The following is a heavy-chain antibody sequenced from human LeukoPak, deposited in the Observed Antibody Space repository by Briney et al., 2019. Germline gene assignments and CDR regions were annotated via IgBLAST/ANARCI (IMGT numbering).Heavy chain of an antibody. J-gene: IGHJ3*02. V-gene: IGHV5-51*01. CDR3: ARSAATFFHDSSGYFWAFDI. Sequence: GESLKISCRSSGYSFSNYWIAWVRQMPGKGLEWMGIIYPGDSDTRDSPSFQGQVAMSVDKSSRTAYLQWRSLKASDTAMYYCARSAATFFHDSSGYFWAFDIWGQGTMLTVSS. D-gene: IGHD3-22*01. CDR2: IYPGDSDT. CDR1: GYSFSNYW.